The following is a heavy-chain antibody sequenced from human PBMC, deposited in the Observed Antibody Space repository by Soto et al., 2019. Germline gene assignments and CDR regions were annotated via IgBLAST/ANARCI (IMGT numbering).Heavy chain of an antibody. CDR2: IYYSGTT. CDR1: GGSISNYY. CDR3: TRGGGSFDY. J-gene: IGHJ4*02. V-gene: IGHV4-59*01. Sequence: QVQLQESGPGLVKPSETLSLTCTVSGGSISNYYWSWIRQPPGQGLEWMGYIYYSGTTNYYPSLNSRVTISVDTSKNQFSLKLSSVTSADTAVYYCTRGGGSFDYFGQGTLVTVSS. D-gene: IGHD3-10*01.